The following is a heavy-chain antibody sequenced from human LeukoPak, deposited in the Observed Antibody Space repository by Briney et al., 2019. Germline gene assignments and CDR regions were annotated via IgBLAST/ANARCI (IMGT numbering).Heavy chain of an antibody. D-gene: IGHD6-19*01. CDR2: INHSGST. Sequence: PSETLSLTCAVYGGSFSGYYWSSIRQPPGKGLEWIGEINHSGSTNYNPSLKSRVTISVDTSKNQFSLKLSSVTAADTAVYYCARGRPGPGIAVATRLDYWGQGTLVTVSS. CDR1: GGSFSGYY. J-gene: IGHJ4*02. V-gene: IGHV4-34*01. CDR3: ARGRPGPGIAVATRLDY.